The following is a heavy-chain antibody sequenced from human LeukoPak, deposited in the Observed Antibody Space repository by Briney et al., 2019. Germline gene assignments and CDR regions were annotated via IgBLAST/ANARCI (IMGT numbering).Heavy chain of an antibody. CDR3: ARLQIRRPFDY. CDR1: GGSISSGSYY. Sequence: SETLSLTCTVSGGSISSGSYYWGWIRQPPGKGLEWVGNIYHSGSAYYNPSLRSRVTMSVDISKNQFSLKLTSVTAADTAVYYCARLQIRRPFDYWGQGALVTVSS. V-gene: IGHV4-39*01. CDR2: IYHSGSA. J-gene: IGHJ4*02.